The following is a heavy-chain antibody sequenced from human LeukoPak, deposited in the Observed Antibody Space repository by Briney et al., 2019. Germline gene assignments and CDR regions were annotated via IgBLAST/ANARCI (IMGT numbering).Heavy chain of an antibody. D-gene: IGHD3-22*01. J-gene: IGHJ4*02. V-gene: IGHV4-39*07. CDR2: IYYGQTI. CDR1: AASISSSSHH. Sequence: SETLSLTCTISAASISSSSHHWGWIRQSPGKGLEWIGSIYYGQTIYYNPSLNSRVTISVDTSKNQFSLKLSSVTAADTAVYYCARADSSGYYVGYWGQGTLVTVSS. CDR3: ARADSSGYYVGY.